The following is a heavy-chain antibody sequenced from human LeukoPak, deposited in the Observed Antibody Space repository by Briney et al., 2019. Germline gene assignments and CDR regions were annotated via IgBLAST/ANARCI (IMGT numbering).Heavy chain of an antibody. CDR2: IYPGDSDT. CDR1: GYTFTSYW. J-gene: IGHJ4*02. D-gene: IGHD1-26*01. V-gene: IGHV5-51*01. Sequence: KVSCKASGYTFTSYWIGWVRQMPGKGLEWMGIIYPGDSDTRYSPSFQGQVTISADKSISTAYLQWSSLKASDTAMYYCARHGGSYRENTNLGIDYWGQGTLVTVSS. CDR3: ARHGGSYRENTNLGIDY.